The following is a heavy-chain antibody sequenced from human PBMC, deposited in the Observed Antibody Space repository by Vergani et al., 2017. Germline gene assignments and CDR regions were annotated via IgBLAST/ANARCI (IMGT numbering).Heavy chain of an antibody. CDR3: ARDLRLLYNRFDP. CDR1: GFTFNQYR. D-gene: IGHD1-14*01. J-gene: IGHJ5*02. Sequence: QVQLVESGGGVVQPGRPLRLSCAASGFTFNQYRMHWVRQAPGKGLEWVAVTWYDGNNKQYADSVKGRFTISRDNSKSTMYLQMNSLRDEDTGVYYCARDLRLLYNRFDPWGQGTLVTVSS. CDR2: TWYDGNNK. V-gene: IGHV3-33*01.